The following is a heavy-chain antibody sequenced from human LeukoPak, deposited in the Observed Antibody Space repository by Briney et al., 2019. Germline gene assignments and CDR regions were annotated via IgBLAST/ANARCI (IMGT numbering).Heavy chain of an antibody. CDR3: ASSYCSSTSCYDYYYYYGMDV. CDR2: INPNSGGT. J-gene: IGHJ6*02. Sequence: ASVKVSCKASGYTFTGYYMHWVRQAPGQALEWMGWINPNSGGTNYAQKFQGRVTMTRDTSISTAYMELSRLRSDDTAVYYCASSYCSSTSCYDYYYYYGMDVWGQGTTVTVSS. D-gene: IGHD2-2*01. CDR1: GYTFTGYY. V-gene: IGHV1-2*02.